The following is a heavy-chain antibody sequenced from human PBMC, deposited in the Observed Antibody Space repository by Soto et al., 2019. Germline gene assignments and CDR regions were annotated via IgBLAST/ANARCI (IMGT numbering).Heavy chain of an antibody. Sequence: QVQLVRSGAEVKKPGASVKVSCKASGYTFTTYGISWVRQAPGQGLEWMGWISTYNGNRNYAQKLQGRVTLTTDTSTSTAYMELRSLRSDDTAVYYCARAGHIAAAGTRYYFDYWGQGTLVTVSS. V-gene: IGHV1-18*01. J-gene: IGHJ4*02. CDR2: ISTYNGNR. CDR3: ARAGHIAAAGTRYYFDY. D-gene: IGHD6-13*01. CDR1: GYTFTTYG.